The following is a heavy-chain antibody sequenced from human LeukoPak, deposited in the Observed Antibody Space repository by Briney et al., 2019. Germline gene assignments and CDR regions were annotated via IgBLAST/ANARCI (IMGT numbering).Heavy chain of an antibody. J-gene: IGHJ4*02. CDR3: AKVLGGLWPGIDY. CDR2: IWYDGSNK. D-gene: IGHD2-15*01. CDR1: GFTFSTFG. Sequence: GGSLRLSCAASGFTFSTFGMHWVRQAPGKGLEWVAVIWYDGSNKYYTESVKGRFTISRDNSKNTLYLQMNSLRVEDTAVYYCAKVLGGLWPGIDYWGQGTVVTVSS. V-gene: IGHV3-33*06.